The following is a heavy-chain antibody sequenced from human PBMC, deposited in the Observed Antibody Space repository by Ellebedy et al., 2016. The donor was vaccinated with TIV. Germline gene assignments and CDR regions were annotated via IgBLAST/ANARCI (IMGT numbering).Heavy chain of an antibody. CDR2: IYSGGST. CDR3: ATTVYDFWYFDL. CDR1: GFTVGNNY. D-gene: IGHD5/OR15-5a*01. V-gene: IGHV3-53*01. Sequence: GESLKISXAASGFTVGNNYMMWVRLAPGKGLEWVSLIYSGGSTYYADSVKGRFTISRDNSKNTLYLQFNSLRAEDTAVYYCATTVYDFWYFDLWGRGTLVTVSS. J-gene: IGHJ2*01.